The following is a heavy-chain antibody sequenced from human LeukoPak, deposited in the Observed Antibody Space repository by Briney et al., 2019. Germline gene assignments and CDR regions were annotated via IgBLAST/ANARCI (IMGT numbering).Heavy chain of an antibody. Sequence: ASVKVSCKASGYTFTSYDINWVRQAPGQGLEWMGWMNPNSGNTGYAQKFQGRVTMTRNTSISTAYMELSSLRSEDTAVYYCAKGNVPGGGYYYGMDVWGQGTTVTVSS. CDR2: MNPNSGNT. CDR1: GYTFTSYD. V-gene: IGHV1-8*01. CDR3: AKGNVPGGGYYYGMDV. J-gene: IGHJ6*02. D-gene: IGHD3-10*01.